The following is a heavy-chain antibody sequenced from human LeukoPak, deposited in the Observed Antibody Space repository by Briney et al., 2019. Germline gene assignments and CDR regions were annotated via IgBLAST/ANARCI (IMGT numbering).Heavy chain of an antibody. D-gene: IGHD3-16*01. V-gene: IGHV4-59*08. CDR3: ARHPPRHPMRGGPYKDWFDP. CDR1: GGSISSYY. Sequence: SETLSLTCTVSGGSISSYYWSWIRQPPGKGLEWIGYIYYSGSTNYNPSPKSRVTISVDTSKNQFSLKLSSVTAADTAVYYCARHPPRHPMRGGPYKDWFDPWGQGTLVTVSS. J-gene: IGHJ5*02. CDR2: IYYSGST.